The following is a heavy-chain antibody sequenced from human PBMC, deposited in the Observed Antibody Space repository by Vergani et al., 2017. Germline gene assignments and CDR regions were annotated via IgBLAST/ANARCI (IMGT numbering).Heavy chain of an antibody. D-gene: IGHD6-19*01. J-gene: IGHJ4*02. V-gene: IGHV3-7*03. CDR3: ASGCGYSSGRYGYRVPDY. Sequence: EVQLVESGGGLVQPGGSLRLSCAASGFTFSSYWMSWVRQAPGKGLEWVANIKQEGSEKYYVDSVKGRFTISRDNAKNSLYLQMTSLRAEDTAVYYCASGCGYSSGRYGYRVPDYWGQGTLVTVSS. CDR1: GFTFSSYW. CDR2: IKQEGSEK.